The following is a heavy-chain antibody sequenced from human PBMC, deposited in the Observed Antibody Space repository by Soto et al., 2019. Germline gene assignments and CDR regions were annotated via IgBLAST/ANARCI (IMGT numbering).Heavy chain of an antibody. CDR1: GFSLSTSGLR. D-gene: IGHD4-4*01. V-gene: IGHV2-70*04. Sequence: SGPTLVNPTQTLTLTCTISGFSLSTSGLRVSGIRQPPGKALEWLARVDWDDDKLYNTSLQTRLTISKDTSKNQVVLTMTNMDPVDTATYYCARTGSYSSSYFEYWGQGIRLTVSS. CDR3: ARTGSYSSSYFEY. CDR2: VDWDDDK. J-gene: IGHJ4*02.